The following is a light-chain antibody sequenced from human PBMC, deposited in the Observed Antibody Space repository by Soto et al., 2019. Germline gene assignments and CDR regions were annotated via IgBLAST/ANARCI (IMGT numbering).Light chain of an antibody. J-gene: IGKJ3*01. Sequence: DIQMTQSPSSLSASVGDRVTINCRASQTISNYLNWYQEKPGKAPKLLIYAASNLQSGVPSRFSGSGSGNEFTLTISNLQPEDFATYYCQKTYSTPFTFGPGTKVDI. CDR1: QTISNY. V-gene: IGKV1-39*01. CDR2: AAS. CDR3: QKTYSTPFT.